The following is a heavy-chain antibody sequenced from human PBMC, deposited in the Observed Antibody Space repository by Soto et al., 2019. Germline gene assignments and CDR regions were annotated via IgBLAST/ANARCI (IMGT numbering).Heavy chain of an antibody. J-gene: IGHJ4*02. V-gene: IGHV1-2*04. CDR3: ARSLFGAVAGIGYDY. CDR2: INPNSGGT. Sequence: ASVKVSCKASGGTFSSYAISWVRQAPGQGLEWMGWINPNSGGTNYAQKFQGWVTMTRDTSISTAYMELSGLRSDDTAVYYCARSLFGAVAGIGYDYWGQGPMVTVS. D-gene: IGHD6-19*01. CDR1: GGTFSSYA.